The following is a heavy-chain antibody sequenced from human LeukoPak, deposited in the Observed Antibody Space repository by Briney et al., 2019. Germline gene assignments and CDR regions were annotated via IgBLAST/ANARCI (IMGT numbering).Heavy chain of an antibody. J-gene: IGHJ3*02. V-gene: IGHV4-38-2*02. Sequence: PSETLSLTCTVSGSSISSGYYWGWLRQPPGEGLEWIGYIFHSGSTYYNPSLSSPVTISVDPSNTRFSLRLSSVTVADTAVYYCARDLASISYNDAFDSWGEGTMVTVSS. CDR3: ARDLASISYNDAFDS. D-gene: IGHD6-13*01. CDR2: IFHSGST. CDR1: GSSISSGYY.